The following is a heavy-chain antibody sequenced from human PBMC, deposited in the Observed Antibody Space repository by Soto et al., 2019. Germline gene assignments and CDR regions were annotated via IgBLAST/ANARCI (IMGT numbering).Heavy chain of an antibody. D-gene: IGHD6-13*01. V-gene: IGHV3-30-3*01. Sequence: QVQLVESGGGVVQPGRSLRLSCAASGFTFSSYAMHWVRQAPGKGLEWVAIISYDASNKYYTDSVKGRFTISRDNSKNTLYLQMNSLRTEDTAVYYCARGYSSSSAAFDYWGQGALVTVSS. CDR2: ISYDASNK. CDR3: ARGYSSSSAAFDY. J-gene: IGHJ4*02. CDR1: GFTFSSYA.